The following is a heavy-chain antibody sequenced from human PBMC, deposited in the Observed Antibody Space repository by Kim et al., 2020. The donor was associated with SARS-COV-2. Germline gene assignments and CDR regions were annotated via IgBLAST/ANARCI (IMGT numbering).Heavy chain of an antibody. J-gene: IGHJ5*02. CDR2: IIPIFGTA. CDR1: GGTFSSYA. D-gene: IGHD1-26*01. CDR3: AREAEWELLLGNWFDP. Sequence: SVKVSCKASGGTFSSYAISWVRQAPGQGLEWMGGIIPIFGTANYAQKFQGRVTIIADESTSTAYMELSSLRSEDTAVYYCAREAEWELLLGNWFDPWGQGTLVTVSS. V-gene: IGHV1-69*13.